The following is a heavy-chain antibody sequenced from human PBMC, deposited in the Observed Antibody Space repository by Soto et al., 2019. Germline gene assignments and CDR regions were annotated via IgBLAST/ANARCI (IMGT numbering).Heavy chain of an antibody. CDR1: GFTFSSYA. V-gene: IGHV3-23*01. Sequence: GGSLRLSCAASGFTFSSYAMSWVRQAPGKGLEWVSAISGSGGSTYYADSVKGRFTISRDNSKNTLYLQMNSLRAEDTAVYYCAKDSTRAVVVVAAYAFDIWGQGTMVTVSS. D-gene: IGHD2-15*01. CDR2: ISGSGGST. CDR3: AKDSTRAVVVVAAYAFDI. J-gene: IGHJ3*02.